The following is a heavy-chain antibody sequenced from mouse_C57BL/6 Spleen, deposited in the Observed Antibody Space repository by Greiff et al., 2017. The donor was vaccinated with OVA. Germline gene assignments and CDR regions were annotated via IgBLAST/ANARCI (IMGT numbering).Heavy chain of an antibody. V-gene: IGHV2-2*01. Sequence: QVQLKESGPGLVQPSQSLSITCTVSGFSLTSYGVHWVRQSPGKGLEWLGVIWSGGSTDYNAAFISRLSISKDNSKSQVFFKMNSLQADDTAIYYCARGRLPYYFDYWGQGTTLTVSS. J-gene: IGHJ2*01. D-gene: IGHD2-4*01. CDR1: GFSLTSYG. CDR2: IWSGGST. CDR3: ARGRLPYYFDY.